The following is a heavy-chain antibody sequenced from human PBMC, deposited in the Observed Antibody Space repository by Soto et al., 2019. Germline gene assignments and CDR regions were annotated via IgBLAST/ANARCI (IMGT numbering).Heavy chain of an antibody. J-gene: IGHJ6*02. V-gene: IGHV4-34*01. CDR1: GGSFSGYY. D-gene: IGHD3-9*01. Sequence: QVQLQQWGAGLLKPSETLSLTCAVYGGSFSGYYWSWIRQPPGKGLEWIGEINPSGSTNYNPSLKSRVTISVDTSKNQFSLKLSSVTAADTAVYYCARGRREVLRYFDWLPRGYGMDVWGQGTTVTVSS. CDR2: INPSGST. CDR3: ARGRREVLRYFDWLPRGYGMDV.